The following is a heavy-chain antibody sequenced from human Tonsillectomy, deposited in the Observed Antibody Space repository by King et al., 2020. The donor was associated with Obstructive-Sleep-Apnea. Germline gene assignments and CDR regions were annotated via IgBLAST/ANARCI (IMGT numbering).Heavy chain of an antibody. J-gene: IGHJ4*02. CDR1: GFTFSSYP. Sequence: VQLVESGGGVVQPGRSLRLSCAASGFTFSSYPMHWVRQAPGKGLEWVAVISYDGSNKYYADSGKGRFTISRDNSKNTLYLQMNSLRAEDTAVYYCAREPGSYFFDCWGQGTLVTVSS. D-gene: IGHD1-26*01. CDR3: AREPGSYFFDC. V-gene: IGHV3-30*04. CDR2: ISYDGSNK.